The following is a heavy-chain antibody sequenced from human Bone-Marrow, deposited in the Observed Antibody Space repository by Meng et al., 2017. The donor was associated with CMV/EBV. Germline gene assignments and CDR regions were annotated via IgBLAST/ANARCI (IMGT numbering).Heavy chain of an antibody. Sequence: SVKVSCKASGGTFSSYAISWVRQAPGQGLEWMGGIIPILGIANYAQKFQGRVTITADKSTSTAYMELSSLRSEDTAVYYCARPDYGGKWPVVSAEVDYYGMDVWGQGTTVTVSS. J-gene: IGHJ6*02. D-gene: IGHD4-23*01. CDR2: IIPILGIA. CDR1: GGTFSSYA. CDR3: ARPDYGGKWPVVSAEVDYYGMDV. V-gene: IGHV1-69*10.